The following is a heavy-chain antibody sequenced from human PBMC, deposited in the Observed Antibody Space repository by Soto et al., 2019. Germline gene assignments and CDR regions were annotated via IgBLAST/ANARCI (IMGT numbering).Heavy chain of an antibody. CDR3: ARGPSGDKVDS. Sequence: PSETLSLTCTVSGGSISTVDYWWSWIRQSPDMGLEWIGHIYDGGRTYNNPSLESRVTMSVDTSKSQLSLTLSSVSAADTAVYYGARGPSGDKVDSWGQGTLVTVSS. CDR1: GGSISTVDYW. CDR2: IYDGGRT. J-gene: IGHJ4*02. D-gene: IGHD7-27*01. V-gene: IGHV4-30-4*01.